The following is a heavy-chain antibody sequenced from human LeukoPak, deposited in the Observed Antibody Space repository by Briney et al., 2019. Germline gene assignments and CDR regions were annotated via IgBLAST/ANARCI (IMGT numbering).Heavy chain of an antibody. CDR3: ARESNYYDSSGYRPTRDYYMDV. D-gene: IGHD3-22*01. CDR1: GGTFSSYA. Sequence: ASVKASCKASGGTFSSYAISWVRQAPGQGLEWMGGIIPIFGTANYAQKFQGRVTITTDESTSTAYMELSSLRSEDTAVYYCARESNYYDSSGYRPTRDYYMDVWGKGTTVTVSS. CDR2: IIPIFGTA. J-gene: IGHJ6*03. V-gene: IGHV1-69*05.